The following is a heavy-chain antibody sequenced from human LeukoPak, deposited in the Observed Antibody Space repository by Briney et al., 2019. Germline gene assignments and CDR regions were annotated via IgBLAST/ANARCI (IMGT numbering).Heavy chain of an antibody. V-gene: IGHV4-30-4*08. CDR3: ARDPDLDVDTHP. CDR1: GGSISSGDYY. CDR2: IYYSGST. D-gene: IGHD5-18*01. J-gene: IGHJ5*02. Sequence: SETLSLTCTVSGGSISSGDYYWSWIRHPPGKGLEWIGYIYYSGSTYYNPSLKSRVNISVDTSKNQFSLKLSSVTAADTAVYYCARDPDLDVDTHPWGQGTLVTVSS.